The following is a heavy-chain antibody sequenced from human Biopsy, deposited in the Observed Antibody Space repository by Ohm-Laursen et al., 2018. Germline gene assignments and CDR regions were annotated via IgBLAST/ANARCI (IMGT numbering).Heavy chain of an antibody. V-gene: IGHV1-46*01. Sequence: ASVKVSCKVSGYTFTTYYIHWVRQAPGQGLEWMGIINPGGNSTAYTQNFQGRVTMTRNTSISTAYMELSSLRSEDTAVYFCARADPPLFYYGSGSSNWFDPWGQGTLVTVSS. D-gene: IGHD3-10*01. CDR3: ARADPPLFYYGSGSSNWFDP. J-gene: IGHJ5*02. CDR2: INPGGNST. CDR1: GYTFTTYY.